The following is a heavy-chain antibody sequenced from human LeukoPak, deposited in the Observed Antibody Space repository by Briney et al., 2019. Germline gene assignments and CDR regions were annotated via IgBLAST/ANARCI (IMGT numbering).Heavy chain of an antibody. CDR1: GYSFTNYW. Sequence: GESLKISCQGSGYSFTNYWLGWARHMPGKGLGWMGIIYPVDSATRYRPSFQGQVTISADQSISTAYLQWKSLKASDTAIYYCARHSNIVGAVDYWGQGTLLTVSS. V-gene: IGHV5-51*01. CDR2: IYPVDSAT. J-gene: IGHJ4*02. CDR3: ARHSNIVGAVDY. D-gene: IGHD1-26*01.